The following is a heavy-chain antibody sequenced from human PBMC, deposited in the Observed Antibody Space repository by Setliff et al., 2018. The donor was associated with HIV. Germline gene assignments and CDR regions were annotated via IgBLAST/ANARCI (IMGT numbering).Heavy chain of an antibody. V-gene: IGHV4-59*01. CDR3: ARESRIWGGSCY. Sequence: LSLTCTVSGGSISSYYWSWIRQPPGKGLEWIGYIYYSGSTNYNPSLKSRVTISVDTSKNQFSLKLSSVTAADTAVYYCARESRIWGGSCYWGQGSLVTVSS. CDR1: GGSISSYY. D-gene: IGHD2-15*01. J-gene: IGHJ4*02. CDR2: IYYSGST.